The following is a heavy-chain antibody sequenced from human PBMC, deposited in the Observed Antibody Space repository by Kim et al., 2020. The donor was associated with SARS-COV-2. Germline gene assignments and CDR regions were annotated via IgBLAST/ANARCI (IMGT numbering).Heavy chain of an antibody. Sequence: VQGRFTISRDNAKNSLYLQMNSLRAEDTAVYYCARERGSGSYYYYYGMDVWGQGTTVTVSS. D-gene: IGHD1-26*01. CDR3: ARERGSGSYYYYYGMDV. J-gene: IGHJ6*02. V-gene: IGHV3-21*01.